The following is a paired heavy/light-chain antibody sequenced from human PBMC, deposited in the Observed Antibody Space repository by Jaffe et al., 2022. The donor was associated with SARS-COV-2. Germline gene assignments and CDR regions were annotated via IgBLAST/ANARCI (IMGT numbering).Light chain of an antibody. CDR3: QSADSSGTV. CDR1: ALPKQY. V-gene: IGLV3-25*03. Sequence: SYELTQPPSVSVSPGQTARITCSGDALPKQYAYWYQQKPGQAPVLVIYKDSERPSGIPERFSGSSSGTTVTLTISGVQAEDEADYYCQSADSSGTVFGGGTKLTVL. J-gene: IGLJ3*02. CDR2: KDS.
Heavy chain of an antibody. CDR2: ISAYNGNT. J-gene: IGHJ6*02. V-gene: IGHV1-18*01. D-gene: IGHD2-8*01. CDR3: ARDSGCTNGVCLGPYYYGMDV. Sequence: QVQLVQSGAEVKKPGASVKVSCKASGYTFTSYGISWVRQAPGQGLEWMGWISAYNGNTNYAQKLQGRVTMTTDTSTSTAYMELRSLRSDDTAVYYCARDSGCTNGVCLGPYYYGMDVWGQGTTVTVSS. CDR1: GYTFTSYG.